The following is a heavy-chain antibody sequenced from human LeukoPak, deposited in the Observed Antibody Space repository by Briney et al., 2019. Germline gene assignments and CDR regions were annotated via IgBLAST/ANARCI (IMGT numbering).Heavy chain of an antibody. Sequence: PGGSLRLSCAASGFTFSSYSMNWVRQAPGKGLEWVSAISGSGGSTYYADSVKGRFTISRDNSKNTLYLQMNSLRAEDTAVYYCAKETEWTPLYYFDYWGQGTLVTVSS. V-gene: IGHV3-23*01. J-gene: IGHJ4*02. D-gene: IGHD3-3*01. CDR2: ISGSGGST. CDR1: GFTFSSYS. CDR3: AKETEWTPLYYFDY.